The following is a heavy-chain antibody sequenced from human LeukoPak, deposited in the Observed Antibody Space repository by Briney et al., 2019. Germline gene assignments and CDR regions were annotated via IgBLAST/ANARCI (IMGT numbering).Heavy chain of an antibody. CDR1: GFTFSAYG. D-gene: IGHD1-26*01. J-gene: IGHJ4*02. Sequence: PGRSLRLSCAASGFTFSAYGMHWVRQAPGKGLEWVALISYDGFNKDYADSVKGRFTISRDNSKNTLYLQMNSLRPEDTAVYYCARSFGGSYPHFDYWGQGTLVTVSS. V-gene: IGHV3-30*03. CDR3: ARSFGGSYPHFDY. CDR2: ISYDGFNK.